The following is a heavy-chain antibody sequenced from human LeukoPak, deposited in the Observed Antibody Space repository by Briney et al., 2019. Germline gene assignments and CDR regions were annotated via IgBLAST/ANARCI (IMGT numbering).Heavy chain of an antibody. Sequence: GGSLRLSCAASGFTFSSYSVNWVRQAPGKGLEWVSSIISSSSYIYYADSVKGRFTISRDNAKNSLYLQMNSLRAEDTAVYYCARYRSLRVDSGSYSNYYYYMDVWGKGTTVTVSS. V-gene: IGHV3-21*01. J-gene: IGHJ6*03. D-gene: IGHD3-10*01. CDR1: GFTFSSYS. CDR2: IISSSSYI. CDR3: ARYRSLRVDSGSYSNYYYYMDV.